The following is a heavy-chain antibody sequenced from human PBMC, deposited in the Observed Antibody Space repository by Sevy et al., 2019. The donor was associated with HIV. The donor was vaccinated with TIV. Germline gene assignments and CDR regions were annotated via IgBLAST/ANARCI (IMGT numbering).Heavy chain of an antibody. D-gene: IGHD3-3*01. Sequence: SETLSLTCSVSGGSISSHYWSWIRQPAGEGLEWIGRIDTSGGTNYNPSLKTRVTMSIDTSKNQSSLRLSSVTAADTAVYYCARYNFWTGHYDYFDYWGPGALVTVSS. J-gene: IGHJ4*02. V-gene: IGHV4-4*07. CDR3: ARYNFWTGHYDYFDY. CDR2: IDTSGGT. CDR1: GGSISSHY.